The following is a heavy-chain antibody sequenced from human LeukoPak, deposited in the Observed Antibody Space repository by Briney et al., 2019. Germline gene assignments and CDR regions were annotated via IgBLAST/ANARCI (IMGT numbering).Heavy chain of an antibody. CDR2: ISGSGGST. D-gene: IGHD2-2*01. J-gene: IGHJ4*02. V-gene: IGHV3-23*01. CDR3: ARVVGEYDY. CDR1: GFTFSRYD. Sequence: GGSLRLSCAASGFTFSRYDMSWVRQAPGKGLEWVSAISGSGGSTYYADSVKGRFTISRDNSKNTLYLQMNSLRAEDTAVYYCARVVGEYDYWGQGTLVTVSS.